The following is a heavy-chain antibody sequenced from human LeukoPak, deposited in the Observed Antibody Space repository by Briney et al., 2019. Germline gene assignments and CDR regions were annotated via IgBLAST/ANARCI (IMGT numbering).Heavy chain of an antibody. Sequence: ASVKVSCKASGYTFTSYYMHWVRQAPGQGLEWMGIINPSGGSTSYAQKFQGRVTMTRDTSTSTVYMELNSLRSEDTAVYYCAREGIVVVPAAIRWFDPWGQGTLVTVSS. J-gene: IGHJ5*02. V-gene: IGHV1-46*01. CDR2: INPSGGST. CDR1: GYTFTSYY. CDR3: AREGIVVVPAAIRWFDP. D-gene: IGHD2-2*02.